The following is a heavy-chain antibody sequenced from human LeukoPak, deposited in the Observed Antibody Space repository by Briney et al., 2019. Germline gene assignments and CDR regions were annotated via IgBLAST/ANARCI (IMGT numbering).Heavy chain of an antibody. V-gene: IGHV1-69*13. D-gene: IGHD2-2*01. CDR3: AREPYCSSTSCWYNWFDP. CDR1: GGTFGSYA. CDR2: IIPIFGTA. J-gene: IGHJ5*02. Sequence: ASVKVSCKASGGTFGSYAISWVRQAPGQGLEWMGGIIPIFGTANYAQKFQGRVTITADESTSTAYMELSSLRSEDTAVYYCAREPYCSSTSCWYNWFDPWGQGTLVTVSS.